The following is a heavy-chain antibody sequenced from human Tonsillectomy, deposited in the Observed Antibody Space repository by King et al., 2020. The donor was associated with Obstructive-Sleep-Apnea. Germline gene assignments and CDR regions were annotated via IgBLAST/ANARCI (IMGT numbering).Heavy chain of an antibody. CDR2: IYWDDDK. CDR3: AHNPVVATSFDY. CDR1: GFSLSTSGVG. D-gene: IGHD5-12*01. J-gene: IGHJ4*02. Sequence: ITLKESGPTLVKPTQTLTLTCTFSGFSLSTSGVGVGWIRQPPGKALEWLALIYWDDDKRYSPSLKSRLTITKDTPKNQVVLTMTNMDPVDPATYYCAHNPVVATSFDYWGQGTLVTVSS. V-gene: IGHV2-5*02.